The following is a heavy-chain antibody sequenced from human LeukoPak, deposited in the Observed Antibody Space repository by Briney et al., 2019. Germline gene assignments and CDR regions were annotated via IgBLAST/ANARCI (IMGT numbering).Heavy chain of an antibody. CDR1: GGSISDYY. D-gene: IGHD6-13*01. CDR2: IYYSGST. Sequence: SETLSLTCTVSGGSISDYYWTWIRQPPGKGLEWIGYIYYSGSTNYNPSLKSRVTISVDTSKNQFSLKLSSVTAADTAVYYCARAYGTNGYSSSWYAPYYFDYWGQGTLVTVSS. J-gene: IGHJ4*02. V-gene: IGHV4-59*01. CDR3: ARAYGTNGYSSSWYAPYYFDY.